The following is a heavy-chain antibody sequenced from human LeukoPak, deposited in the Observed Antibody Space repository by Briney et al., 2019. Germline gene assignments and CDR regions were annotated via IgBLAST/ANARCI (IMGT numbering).Heavy chain of an antibody. D-gene: IGHD3-10*01. J-gene: IGHJ5*02. CDR2: MNPNSGNT. Sequence: ASVKVSCKASGYTFTSYDINWVRQATGQGLEWMGWMNPNSGNTGYAQKFQGRVTMTRNTSISTAYMELSSLRSEDTAVYYCARGHYGSGSYYSNWFDPWGQGTLVTVSS. V-gene: IGHV1-8*01. CDR1: GYTFTSYD. CDR3: ARGHYGSGSYYSNWFDP.